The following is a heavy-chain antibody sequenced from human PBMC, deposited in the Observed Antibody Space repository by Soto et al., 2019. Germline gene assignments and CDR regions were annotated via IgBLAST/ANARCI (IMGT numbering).Heavy chain of an antibody. D-gene: IGHD3-16*02. CDR1: GGSISSSSYY. CDR3: ARQIMITFGGVIVPNWFDP. Sequence: SETLSHTCTVSGGSISSSSYYWGWIRQPPGKGLEWIGSIYYSGSTYYNPSLKSRVTISVDTSKNQFSLKLSSVTAADTAVYYCARQIMITFGGVIVPNWFDPWGQGTLVTVSS. J-gene: IGHJ5*02. CDR2: IYYSGST. V-gene: IGHV4-39*01.